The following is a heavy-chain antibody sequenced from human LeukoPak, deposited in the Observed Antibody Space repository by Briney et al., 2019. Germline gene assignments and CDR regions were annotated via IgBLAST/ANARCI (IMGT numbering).Heavy chain of an antibody. Sequence: SETLSLTCIVSGGSISSYYWSWIRQPPGKGLEWIGYIYYSGSTNYNPSLKSRVTISVDTSKNQFSLKLSSVTAADTAVYYCARGSGYSSGWYPFWGQGTLVTVSS. V-gene: IGHV4-59*01. CDR1: GGSISSYY. CDR2: IYYSGST. CDR3: ARGSGYSSGWYPF. D-gene: IGHD6-19*01. J-gene: IGHJ4*02.